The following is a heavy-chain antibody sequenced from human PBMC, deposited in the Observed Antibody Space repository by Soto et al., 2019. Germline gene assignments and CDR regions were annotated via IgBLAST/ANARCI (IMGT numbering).Heavy chain of an antibody. CDR3: ARDPVEGATALSFRSWFDS. V-gene: IGHV1-69*06. CDR1: GGTFSSYA. Sequence: RASVKVSCKASGGTFSSYAISWVRQAPGQGLEWMGGIIPIFGTANYAQKFQGRVTITADKSTSTAYMELSSLRSEDTAVYYCARDPVEGATALSFRSWFDSWGQGTLVTVSS. D-gene: IGHD1-26*01. CDR2: IIPIFGTA. J-gene: IGHJ5*01.